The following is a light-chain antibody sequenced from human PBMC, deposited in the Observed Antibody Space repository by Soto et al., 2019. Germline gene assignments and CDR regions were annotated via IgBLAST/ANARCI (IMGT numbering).Light chain of an antibody. J-gene: IGKJ1*01. CDR1: QSISSW. CDR3: QQYNSYSWT. CDR2: KAS. Sequence: DIQMTQSPSTLSASVGDRVTITCRASQSISSWLAWYQQKPGKAPKLLIYKASSLESGVPSRFSRSGSGTEFTLTISSLQPDDFATYYCQQYNSYSWTFGQGNKVEIK. V-gene: IGKV1-5*03.